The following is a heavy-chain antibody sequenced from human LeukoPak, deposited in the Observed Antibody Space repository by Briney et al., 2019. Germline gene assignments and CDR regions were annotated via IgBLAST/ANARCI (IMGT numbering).Heavy chain of an antibody. CDR3: ARDSSGGSYSDAFDI. Sequence: PSETLSLTCTVSGGSISSSSYYWGWIRQPPGKGLEWIGSIYYSGSTYYNPSLRSRVTISVDTSKNQFSLKLSSVTAADTAVYYCARDSSGGSYSDAFDIWGQGTMVTVSS. V-gene: IGHV4-39*07. D-gene: IGHD1-26*01. CDR1: GGSISSSSYY. CDR2: IYYSGST. J-gene: IGHJ3*02.